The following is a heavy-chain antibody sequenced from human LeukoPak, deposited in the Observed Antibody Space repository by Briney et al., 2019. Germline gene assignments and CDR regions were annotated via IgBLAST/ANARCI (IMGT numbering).Heavy chain of an antibody. CDR2: IYWYDGK. V-gene: IGHV2-5*01. Sequence: SGPTLVNPTQTRSLTCTFSGFSLSRGGGGVVWVRQPPGKALEGLGNIYWYDGKRYSPSLKRRLTTTTDTSNNKAILTMTQMDPLDTGTYYCAYRGRTEGWPDYWGQGTLVIVSS. CDR3: AYRGRTEGWPDY. D-gene: IGHD3/OR15-3a*01. CDR1: GFSLSRGGGG. J-gene: IGHJ4*02.